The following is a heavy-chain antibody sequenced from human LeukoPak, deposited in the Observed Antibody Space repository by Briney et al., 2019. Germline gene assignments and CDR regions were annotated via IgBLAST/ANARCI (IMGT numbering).Heavy chain of an antibody. V-gene: IGHV4-59*01. CDR3: ARIVATIANWFDP. CDR2: IYYSGST. D-gene: IGHD5-12*01. CDR1: GGSISSYY. Sequence: SETLSLTCTVSGGSISSYYWSRLRQPPGKGLEWIGYIYYSGSTNYNPSLKSRVTISVDTSKNQSSLKLSSVTAADTAVYYCARIVATIANWFDPWGQGTLVTVSS. J-gene: IGHJ5*02.